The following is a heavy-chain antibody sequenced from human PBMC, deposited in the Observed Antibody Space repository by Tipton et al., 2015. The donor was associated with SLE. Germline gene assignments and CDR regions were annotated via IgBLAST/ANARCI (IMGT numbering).Heavy chain of an antibody. V-gene: IGHV4-59*01. D-gene: IGHD6-19*01. CDR2: MFYIGNS. Sequence: GLVKPSETLSLTCSVSGGSITDFYWSWLRKPPGKGLQWIGFMFYIGNSEYNPSLKSRVAISIDTSRSQFSLNLTSVTAADTAVYYCAAYNSGSHAFHIWGQGTMVTVSS. CDR3: AAYNSGSHAFHI. CDR1: GGSITDFY. J-gene: IGHJ3*02.